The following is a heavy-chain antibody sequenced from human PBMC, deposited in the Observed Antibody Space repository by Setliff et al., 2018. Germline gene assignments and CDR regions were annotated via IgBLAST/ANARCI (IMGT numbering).Heavy chain of an antibody. CDR3: AHTSGGGNSACFDY. V-gene: IGHV2-5*05. CDR1: GFSFTTGPVG. Sequence: SGPTPVNPRQTLTLTCTFSGFSFTTGPVGVAWIRQPPGKAPEWLALVYWDDDKRYDPSLKSRLTITKDTSKNQVVLTMTNMDPVDTATYFCAHTSGGGNSACFDYWGQGVLVTVSS. D-gene: IGHD4-4*01. CDR2: VYWDDDK. J-gene: IGHJ4*02.